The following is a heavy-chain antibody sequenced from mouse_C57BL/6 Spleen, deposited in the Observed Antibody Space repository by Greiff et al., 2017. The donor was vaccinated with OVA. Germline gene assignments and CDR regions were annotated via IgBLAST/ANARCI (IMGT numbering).Heavy chain of an antibody. Sequence: VQLQQSGAVLVKPGASVKISCKASGYAFSSYWMNWVQQRPGKGLEWIGQIYPGDGDTNYNGKFKGKATLTADKSSSTAYMQLSRLNCEDSADYCGANGGYPGGCAYWGQGTPVTVSA. CDR3: ANGGYPGGCAY. V-gene: IGHV1-80*01. D-gene: IGHD2-3*01. CDR1: GYAFSSYW. J-gene: IGHJ3*01. CDR2: IYPGDGDT.